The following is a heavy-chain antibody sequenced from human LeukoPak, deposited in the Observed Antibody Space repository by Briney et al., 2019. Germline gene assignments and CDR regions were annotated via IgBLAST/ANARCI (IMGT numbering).Heavy chain of an antibody. V-gene: IGHV1-46*01. Sequence: ASVKVSCKASGYTFTNNFMHWVRQAPGQGLEWIGIINPSGDNTWYAQKFQGRVAMTRDMATSTDYLEVSSLRSEDTAVYYCARDNSLRDTAWWFDPWGQGTLVTVSS. D-gene: IGHD5-24*01. CDR2: INPSGDNT. J-gene: IGHJ5*02. CDR1: GYTFTNNF. CDR3: ARDNSLRDTAWWFDP.